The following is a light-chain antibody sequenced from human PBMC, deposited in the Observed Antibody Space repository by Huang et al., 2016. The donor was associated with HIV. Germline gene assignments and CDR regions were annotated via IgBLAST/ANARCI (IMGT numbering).Light chain of an antibody. CDR3: QQSYSVPLT. CDR2: AAT. V-gene: IGKV1-39*01. J-gene: IGKJ4*01. Sequence: DIQMTLSPSSLSASVGDRVTITCRTSQIIATYLNWYQQKPGKAPKFLIYAATSLQSGVPSRFSGSGSGTEFTLTISGLQPEDSATYYCQQSYSVPLTFGGGTKVEIK. CDR1: QIIATY.